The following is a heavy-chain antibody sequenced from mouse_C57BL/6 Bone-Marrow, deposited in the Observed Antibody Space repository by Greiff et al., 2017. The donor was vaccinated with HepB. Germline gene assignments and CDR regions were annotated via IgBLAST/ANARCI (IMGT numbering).Heavy chain of an antibody. D-gene: IGHD2-2*01. J-gene: IGHJ4*01. V-gene: IGHV14-3*01. Sequence: EVKLQESVAELVRPGASVKLSCTASGFNIKNTYMHWVKQRPEQGLEWIGRIDPANGNTKYAPKFQGKATITADTSSNTAYLQLSSLTSEDTAIYYCAACYGYDGGNYAMDYWGQGTSVTVSS. CDR3: AACYGYDGGNYAMDY. CDR2: IDPANGNT. CDR1: GFNIKNTY.